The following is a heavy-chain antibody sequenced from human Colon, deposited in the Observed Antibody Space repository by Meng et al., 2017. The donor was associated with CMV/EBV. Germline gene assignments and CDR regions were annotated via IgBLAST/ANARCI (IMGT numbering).Heavy chain of an antibody. CDR3: ARLQWAAFDF. CDR1: GFDFESSE. D-gene: IGHD6-19*01. CDR2: ISGPAKAI. Sequence: GGSLRLSCAVSGFDFESSEMNWVRQAPGKGLEWVSYISGPAKAIYYADSVRGRFTISRDNAKNSLSLQMSGLRADDTAVYYCARLQWAAFDFLGQGTLVTVS. V-gene: IGHV3-48*03. J-gene: IGHJ4*02.